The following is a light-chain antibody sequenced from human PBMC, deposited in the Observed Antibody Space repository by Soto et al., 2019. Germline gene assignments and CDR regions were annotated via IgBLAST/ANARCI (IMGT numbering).Light chain of an antibody. CDR3: SSYTGSSTLYV. V-gene: IGLV2-14*01. CDR1: SRDIGGYNY. CDR2: EVS. J-gene: IGLJ1*01. Sequence: QSALTQPASVSGSPGQSITISCTGTSRDIGGYNYVSWYQQHPGKVPKLMIFEVSNRPSGVSYRFSGSKSGNTASLTISGLQAEDEADYYCSSYTGSSTLYVSGNGTKVTVL.